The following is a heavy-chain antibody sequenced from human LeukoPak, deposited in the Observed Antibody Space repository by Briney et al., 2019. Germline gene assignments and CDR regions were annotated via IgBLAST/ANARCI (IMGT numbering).Heavy chain of an antibody. Sequence: SQTLSLTCIVSSGSISSGGYYWSWIRQHPGKGLEWIGYISHSGGTLYNPSLKSRVMISLDTSKNQFSLKLTSVTAADTAVYYCARDGGSSGYRSFDHWGRGTLVTVSS. CDR1: SGSISSGGYY. D-gene: IGHD3-22*01. CDR3: ARDGGSSGYRSFDH. J-gene: IGHJ2*01. V-gene: IGHV4-31*03. CDR2: ISHSGGT.